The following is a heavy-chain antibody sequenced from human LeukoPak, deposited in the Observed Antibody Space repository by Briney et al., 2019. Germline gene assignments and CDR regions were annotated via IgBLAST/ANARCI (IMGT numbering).Heavy chain of an antibody. CDR1: GGSISSSSYY. D-gene: IGHD1-26*01. V-gene: IGHV4-39*01. Sequence: SEPLSLPCTVSGGSISSSSYYWGWIRQPPGKGRGWIGCIYYSGSTYYNPSLKSRATISVDTSKNQYSLKLSSVTAADTAVYYCARHKGYSGSYYEAFDIWGQGTMVTVSS. CDR3: ARHKGYSGSYYEAFDI. CDR2: IYYSGST. J-gene: IGHJ3*02.